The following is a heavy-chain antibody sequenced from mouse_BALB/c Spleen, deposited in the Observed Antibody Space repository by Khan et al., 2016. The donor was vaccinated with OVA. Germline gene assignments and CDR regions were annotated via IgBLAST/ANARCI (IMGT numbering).Heavy chain of an antibody. V-gene: IGHV1-77*01. CDR3: ARAGGDVFAY. J-gene: IGHJ3*01. CDR2: IYPGGDTT. Sequence: QVQLKESGPELVKPGASVKMSCKASGYTFTDYVMNWVKQRTGQGLEWIGQIYPGGDTTYYNEKFKGKATLTADRSSSTAYMQLSNLTSEDSAVYLCARAGGDVFAYWGQGTLVTVSA. D-gene: IGHD3-3*01. CDR1: GYTFTDYV.